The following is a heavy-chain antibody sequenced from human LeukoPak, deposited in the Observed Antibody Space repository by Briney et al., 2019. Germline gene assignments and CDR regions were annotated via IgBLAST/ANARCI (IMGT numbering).Heavy chain of an antibody. J-gene: IGHJ4*02. V-gene: IGHV3-23*01. CDR2: INGIGGST. D-gene: IGHD5-12*01. CDR1: GFSFSSYA. Sequence: GGSLRLSCAASGFSFSSYAMSWVRQSPGKGLEWVSAINGIGGSTYYADSVKGRFTISRDNSKNTLYLQMNSLRAEDTALYYCAKALGYSGYDFPDYWGQGTLVTVSS. CDR3: AKALGYSGYDFPDY.